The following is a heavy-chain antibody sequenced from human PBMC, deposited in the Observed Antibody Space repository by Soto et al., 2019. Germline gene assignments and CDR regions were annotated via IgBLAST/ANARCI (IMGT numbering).Heavy chain of an antibody. CDR3: ARDSVRGHYDSSGYFTDLDH. CDR2: IKEDGSEK. J-gene: IGHJ4*02. V-gene: IGHV3-7*01. Sequence: PGGSLRLSCASSGFTFSSYWMSCVRQAPGKGLEWVANIKEDGSEKYYVDSVKGRFTISRDNAKNSLYLQMNSLRAEDTAVYYCARDSVRGHYDSSGYFTDLDHWGQGTRVNVAS. D-gene: IGHD3-22*01. CDR1: GFTFSSYW.